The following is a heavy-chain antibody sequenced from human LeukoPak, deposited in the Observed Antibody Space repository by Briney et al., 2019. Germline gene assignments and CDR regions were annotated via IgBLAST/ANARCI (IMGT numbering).Heavy chain of an antibody. Sequence: PSETLSLTCTVSGGSISSYYWGWIRQPPGKGLEWIGYIYYSGSTNYNPSLKSRVTISVDTSKNQFSLKLSSVTAADTAVYYCARGGEGYSSSWYRLSNWFDPWGQGTLVTVSS. J-gene: IGHJ5*02. V-gene: IGHV4-59*01. D-gene: IGHD6-13*01. CDR3: ARGGEGYSSSWYRLSNWFDP. CDR1: GGSISSYY. CDR2: IYYSGST.